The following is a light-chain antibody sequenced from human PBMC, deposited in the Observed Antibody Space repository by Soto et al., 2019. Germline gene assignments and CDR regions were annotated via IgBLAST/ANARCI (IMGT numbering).Light chain of an antibody. CDR1: SSDVGGYNY. CDR3: SSYAGSNTVV. CDR2: EVS. J-gene: IGLJ2*01. Sequence: QSVLTQPPSASGSPGQSVTISCTGTSSDVGGYNYVSWYQQHPGKAPKLMIYEVSKRPSGVPDRFSGSKSGNTTSLTVSGLQAEDEADYYCSSYAGSNTVVFGGGTNLTVL. V-gene: IGLV2-8*01.